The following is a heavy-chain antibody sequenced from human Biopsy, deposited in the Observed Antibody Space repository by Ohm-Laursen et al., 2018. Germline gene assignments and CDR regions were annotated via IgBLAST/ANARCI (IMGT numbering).Heavy chain of an antibody. J-gene: IGHJ6*02. CDR1: GGSFSGYY. Sequence: GTLSLTCPVYGGSFSGYYWTWIRQPPGKGLEWIGEINHRGSASYNPSLKSRITVLVDTSKNQFSLKLRSVSAADPAVYFCARALDYYDPYYYYAMDVWGQGTSVTVSS. CDR3: ARALDYYDPYYYYAMDV. CDR2: INHRGSA. V-gene: IGHV4-34*01. D-gene: IGHD3-16*01.